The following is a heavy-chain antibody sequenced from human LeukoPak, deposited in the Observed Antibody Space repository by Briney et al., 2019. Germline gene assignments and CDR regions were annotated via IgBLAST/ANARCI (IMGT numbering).Heavy chain of an antibody. D-gene: IGHD1-26*01. Sequence: VKVSCKTSGYTFTDYYIHWVRQAPGQGLEWMGWINPHSGDTNSAQNFRDRVTMTRDTSIDTAYMDLSRLRSDDTAVYYCAKSLIMGGSFYFNYWGQGILVTVAS. CDR1: GYTFTDYY. CDR2: INPHSGDT. V-gene: IGHV1-2*02. CDR3: AKSLIMGGSFYFNY. J-gene: IGHJ4*02.